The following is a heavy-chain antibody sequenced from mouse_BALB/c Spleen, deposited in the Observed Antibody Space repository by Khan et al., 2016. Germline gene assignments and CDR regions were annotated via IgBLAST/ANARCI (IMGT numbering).Heavy chain of an antibody. V-gene: IGHV4-1*02. CDR3: ARLHYYGYMNY. CDR1: GFDFSRYW. D-gene: IGHD1-2*01. CDR2: INPDSSTI. J-gene: IGHJ2*01. Sequence: EVKLLESGGGLVQPGGSLKLSCAASGFDFSRYWMSWVRQALGKGLEWIGEINPDSSTINYTPSLKDKFIISRDNAKNTLYLQMSKVRSEDTALYYCARLHYYGYMNYWGQGTTLTVSS.